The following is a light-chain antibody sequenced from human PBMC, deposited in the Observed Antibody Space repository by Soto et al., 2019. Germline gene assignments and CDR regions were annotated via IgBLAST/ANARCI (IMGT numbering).Light chain of an antibody. Sequence: EIVMTQSPATLSVSPGERSTLSCRSSQSVRGNLAWYQQKPGQSPMLLIYGASSRATGIPARFSGSGSGTEFTLTISSLQSEDFAVYYCQQYNNWPFITFGQGTRLEIK. CDR1: QSVRGN. J-gene: IGKJ5*01. CDR3: QQYNNWPFIT. V-gene: IGKV3-15*01. CDR2: GAS.